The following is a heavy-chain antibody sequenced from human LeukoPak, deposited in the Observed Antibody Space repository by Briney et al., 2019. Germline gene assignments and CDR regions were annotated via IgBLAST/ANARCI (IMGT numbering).Heavy chain of an antibody. V-gene: IGHV4-34*01. J-gene: IGHJ4*02. CDR2: IHHSGST. Sequence: SETLSLTWAVYGGSFSGYYWSWIRQPPGKGVEWIGEIHHSGSTNHNPSLKSRVTISVDTSKNQFSLKLSSVTAADTAVYYCARGPFFYDSSGYTPPFDYWGQGTLVTVSS. CDR3: ARGPFFYDSSGYTPPFDY. D-gene: IGHD3-22*01. CDR1: GGSFSGYY.